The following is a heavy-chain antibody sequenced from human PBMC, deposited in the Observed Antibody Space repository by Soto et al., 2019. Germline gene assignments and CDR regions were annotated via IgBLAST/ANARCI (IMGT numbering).Heavy chain of an antibody. CDR2: ISYDGNNK. CDR3: ARAGCDGGTCYTLVGLRYGMDV. J-gene: IGHJ6*02. Sequence: QVQLVESGGGVVQPGRSLRLSCAASGFTFSNYAMYWVRQAPGKGLAWVAVISYDGNNKYYPDSVKGRFTISRDNSKKTLYLQMTSLRAEDTAVYYCARAGCDGGTCYTLVGLRYGMDVWGQGTTVTVSS. CDR1: GFTFSNYA. D-gene: IGHD2-15*01. V-gene: IGHV3-30-3*01.